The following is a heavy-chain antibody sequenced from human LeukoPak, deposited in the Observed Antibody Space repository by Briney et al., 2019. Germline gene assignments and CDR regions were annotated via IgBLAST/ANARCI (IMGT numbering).Heavy chain of an antibody. D-gene: IGHD5-12*01. Sequence: GGSLRLSCVASGFIFSDYGMHWVRQAPGKGLEWVSIISGSGDSTYYADSVKGRFTISRDNSKNTLYLQMNSLRADDTAVYYCAKESGYDVDFDYWGQGTLVTVSS. J-gene: IGHJ4*02. V-gene: IGHV3-23*01. CDR2: ISGSGDST. CDR1: GFIFSDYG. CDR3: AKESGYDVDFDY.